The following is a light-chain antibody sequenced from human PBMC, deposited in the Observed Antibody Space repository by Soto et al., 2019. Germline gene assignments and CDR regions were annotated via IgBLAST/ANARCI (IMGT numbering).Light chain of an antibody. CDR3: QQSYSTLLT. CDR1: QDISNY. CDR2: AAS. J-gene: IGKJ4*01. Sequence: DIQMTQYPSSLSASVGDRVSITCRASQDISNYLNWYQQKPGKAPQLLIYAASSVHSGVPSSVSPSGSVIDFTLTISSLQPEDLATYFCQQSYSTLLTFXGGT. V-gene: IGKV1-39*01.